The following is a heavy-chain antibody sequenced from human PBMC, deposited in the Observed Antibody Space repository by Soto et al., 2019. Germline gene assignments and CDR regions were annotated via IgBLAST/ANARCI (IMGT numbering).Heavy chain of an antibody. D-gene: IGHD6-13*01. V-gene: IGHV3-23*01. CDR1: GFSFSTYA. Sequence: GGSLRLSCAASGFSFSTYAMSWVRQAPGKGLEWVSGISGSGGTTYYVDSVKGRFTISRDNSKNTLYLQVNSLRVEDTAVYYCAKDQAAAGTISRYFQHWGQGTLVTVSS. CDR2: ISGSGGTT. CDR3: AKDQAAAGTISRYFQH. J-gene: IGHJ1*01.